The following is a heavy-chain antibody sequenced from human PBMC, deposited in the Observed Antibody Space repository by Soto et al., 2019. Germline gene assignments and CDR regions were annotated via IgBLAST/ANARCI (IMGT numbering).Heavy chain of an antibody. CDR2: FDPEDGET. D-gene: IGHD6-13*01. Sequence: ASVKVSCKVSGYTLPELSMHWVRQAPGKGLEWMGGFDPEDGETIYAQKFQGRVTMTEDTSTDTAYMELSSLRSEDTAVYYCATIAAAGTTSAFDIWGQGTMVTVSS. V-gene: IGHV1-24*01. CDR1: GYTLPELS. CDR3: ATIAAAGTTSAFDI. J-gene: IGHJ3*02.